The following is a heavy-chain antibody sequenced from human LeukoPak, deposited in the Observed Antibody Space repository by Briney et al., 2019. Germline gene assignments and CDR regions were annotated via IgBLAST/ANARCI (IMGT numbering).Heavy chain of an antibody. CDR2: ISGSGDNT. D-gene: IGHD3-22*01. V-gene: IGHV3-23*01. CDR1: GFTFSSYG. CDR3: AKDVYFYDNSPRGAFDI. J-gene: IGHJ3*02. Sequence: PGGSLRPSCAASGFTFSSYGMSWVRQAPEKGLEWVSGISGSGDNTYYADSVKGRFTISRDNSKNTYLHMNSLRAEDTAIYYCAKDVYFYDNSPRGAFDIWGQGTMVTVSS.